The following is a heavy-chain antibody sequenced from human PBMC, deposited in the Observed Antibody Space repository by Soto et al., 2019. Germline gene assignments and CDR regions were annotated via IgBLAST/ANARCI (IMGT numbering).Heavy chain of an antibody. D-gene: IGHD7-27*01. CDR2: IFHSGTT. CDR1: GASIISSNW. J-gene: IGHJ3*01. CDR3: PRLGPRATTLTTGAAFDF. Sequence: QVQLQESGPGLVKPSGTLSLTCAVSGASIISSNWWSWVRQPPGKGLEWIGEIFHSGTTNYSPSLKSRGTIPLANCRTQFSLNLFSVTAANTAVYYCPRLGPRATTLTTGAAFDFWGQGTMVTVSS. V-gene: IGHV4-4*02.